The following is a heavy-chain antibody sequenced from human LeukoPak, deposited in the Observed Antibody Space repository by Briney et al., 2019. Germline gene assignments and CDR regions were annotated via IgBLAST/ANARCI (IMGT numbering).Heavy chain of an antibody. Sequence: ASVKVSCKASGGTFSSYAISWVRQAPGQGLEWMGRIIPILGIANYAPKFQGRVTITADKSTSTAYMELSSLRSEDTAVYYCARAEWIQLWSFDYWGQGTLVTVSS. CDR3: ARAEWIQLWSFDY. CDR2: IIPILGIA. J-gene: IGHJ4*02. CDR1: GGTFSSYA. V-gene: IGHV1-69*04. D-gene: IGHD5-18*01.